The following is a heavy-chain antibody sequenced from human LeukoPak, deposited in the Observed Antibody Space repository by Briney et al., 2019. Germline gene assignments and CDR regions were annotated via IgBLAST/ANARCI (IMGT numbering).Heavy chain of an antibody. J-gene: IGHJ4*02. CDR1: GFTFSDSY. Sequence: GGSLRLSCAASGFTFSDSYMSWIRQAPGKGLEWISYISSSGSNVYYADSVKGRFTISRDNAKNSLYLQMSSLRAEDTATYYCATVGRSSRPGYWGQGALVTVSS. CDR3: ATVGRSSRPGY. CDR2: ISSSGSNV. V-gene: IGHV3-11*04. D-gene: IGHD6-6*01.